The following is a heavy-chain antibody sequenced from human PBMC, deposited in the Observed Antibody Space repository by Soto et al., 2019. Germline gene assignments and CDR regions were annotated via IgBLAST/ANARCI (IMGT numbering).Heavy chain of an antibody. CDR2: IDPSDSYT. V-gene: IGHV5-10-1*01. J-gene: IGHJ6*02. Sequence: GESLKISCKGSGYSFTSYWISWVRQMPGKGLEWMGRIDPSDSYTNYSPSFQGHVTISADKSISTAYLQWSSLKASDTAMYYCARLDGAPHCYYYGMDVWGQGTTVTVSS. CDR1: GYSFTSYW. D-gene: IGHD4-17*01. CDR3: ARLDGAPHCYYYGMDV.